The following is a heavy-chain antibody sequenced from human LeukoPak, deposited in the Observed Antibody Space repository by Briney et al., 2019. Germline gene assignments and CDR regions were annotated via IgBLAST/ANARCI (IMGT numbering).Heavy chain of an antibody. J-gene: IGHJ3*02. V-gene: IGHV4-59*01. CDR3: ARTYISGYQPDAFDI. Sequence: SETLSLTCTVSGGSISSNYWSWIRQPPGRGLEWIGYIHYSGTTNYNPSPKSRFTISVDTSKNQFSLKLSSVTAADTAVYYCARTYISGYQPDAFDIWGRGTMVTVSS. CDR1: GGSISSNY. CDR2: IHYSGTT. D-gene: IGHD3-22*01.